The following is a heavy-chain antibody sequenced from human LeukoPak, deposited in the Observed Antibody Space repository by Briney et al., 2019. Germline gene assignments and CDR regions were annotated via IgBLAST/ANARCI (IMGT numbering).Heavy chain of an antibody. CDR3: AKGTMIVVADGFDI. CDR1: GFTFSSYA. D-gene: IGHD3-22*01. CDR2: LSGSGGNT. J-gene: IGHJ3*02. Sequence: GGSLRLSCAASGFTFSSYAMTWVRQAPGKGLEWVSGLSGSGGNTYYADSVKGQFTISRDNSKNTLYLQMNSLRAEDTAVYYCAKGTMIVVADGFDIWGQGTVVTVSS. V-gene: IGHV3-23*01.